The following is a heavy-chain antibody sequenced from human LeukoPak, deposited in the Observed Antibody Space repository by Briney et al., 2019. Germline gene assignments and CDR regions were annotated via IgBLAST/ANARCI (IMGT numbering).Heavy chain of an antibody. CDR1: GGSISSSSYY. V-gene: IGHV4-61*01. CDR2: IYYTGST. J-gene: IGHJ4*02. CDR3: AREGKLTGYSGGLGFNY. Sequence: KTSETLSLTCTVSGGSISSSSYYWGWIRQPPGKGLEWIGNIYYTGSTIYNPSLESRVTMSVDTSENQLFLNLTSVTAADTAVYYCAREGKLTGYSGGLGFNYWGQGTLVTVSS. D-gene: IGHD6-19*01.